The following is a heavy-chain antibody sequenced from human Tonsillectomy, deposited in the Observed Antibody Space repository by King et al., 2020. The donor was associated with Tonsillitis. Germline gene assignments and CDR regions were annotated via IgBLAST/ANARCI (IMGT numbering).Heavy chain of an antibody. V-gene: IGHV4-59*01. Sequence: VQLQESGPRLVKPSETLSLTCTVSGGSISTYYWSWIRQPPGKGLEWIGYISYSGRTDYNPSLKSRVTISVDTSKNQFSLKLSSVTAADTAVYYCARVYGPFDYWGQGTLVTVSS. CDR1: GGSISTYY. D-gene: IGHD2/OR15-2a*01. J-gene: IGHJ4*02. CDR2: ISYSGRT. CDR3: ARVYGPFDY.